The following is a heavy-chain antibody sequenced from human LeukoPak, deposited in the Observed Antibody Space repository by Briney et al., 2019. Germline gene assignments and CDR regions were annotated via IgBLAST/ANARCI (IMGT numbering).Heavy chain of an antibody. CDR3: ASPSIPVRFLEWLSAAYYFDY. D-gene: IGHD3-3*01. V-gene: IGHV1-69*13. CDR1: GGTFSSYA. CDR2: IIPIFGTA. J-gene: IGHJ4*02. Sequence: SVKVSCKASGGTFSSYAISWVRQAPGQGLEWMGGIIPIFGTANYAQKFQGRVTITADESTSTAYMELSSLRSEDTAVYYCASPSIPVRFLEWLSAAYYFDYWGQGTLVTVSS.